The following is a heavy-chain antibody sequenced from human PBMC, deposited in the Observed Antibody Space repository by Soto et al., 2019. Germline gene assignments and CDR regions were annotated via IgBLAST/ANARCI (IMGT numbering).Heavy chain of an antibody. CDR3: TKGSSGPEY. CDR1: GFTFSSYA. Sequence: LRLSCAASGFTFSSYAMSWVRQVPEKGLVWVSRINTDGSDTNYADSVKGRFTISRDNAKNTLYLQMNGLRAEDTAVYYCTKGSSGPEYWGQGTLVTVSS. CDR2: INTDGSDT. J-gene: IGHJ4*02. V-gene: IGHV3-74*01.